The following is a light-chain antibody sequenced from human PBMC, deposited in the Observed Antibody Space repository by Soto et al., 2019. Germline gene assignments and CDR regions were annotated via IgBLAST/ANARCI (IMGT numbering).Light chain of an antibody. CDR2: DAS. CDR1: QSVSNN. Sequence: ILMTHSPATLSVSPGERATLSCRASQSVSNNLAWYQQKPGQAPRLLIYDASTRATGIPARFSGSVSGTDFTLTISGLQSEDFAVYYCQQYNIWPPWTFGQGTKVEVK. V-gene: IGKV3-15*01. J-gene: IGKJ1*01. CDR3: QQYNIWPPWT.